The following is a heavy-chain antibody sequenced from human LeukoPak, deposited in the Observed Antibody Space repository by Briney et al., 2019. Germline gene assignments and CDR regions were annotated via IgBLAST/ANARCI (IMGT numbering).Heavy chain of an antibody. CDR2: VYYSGST. V-gene: IGHV4-38-2*01. J-gene: IGHJ4*02. CDR3: ARNSTVTSPSTGYFDY. CDR1: GYSISSGDY. Sequence: WETLSLTCAVSGYSISSGDYWGWIRQPPGKGLEWIGSVYYSGSTHYNPSLKGRVTISVDRSRNQFSLRLSSVTAADTAVYYCARNSTVTSPSTGYFDYWGQGTLATVSS. D-gene: IGHD4-17*01.